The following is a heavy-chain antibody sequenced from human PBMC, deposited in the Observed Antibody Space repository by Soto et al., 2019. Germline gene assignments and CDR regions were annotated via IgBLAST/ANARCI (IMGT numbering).Heavy chain of an antibody. CDR1: GFTFSSYA. D-gene: IGHD5-12*01. Sequence: GGSLRLSCAASGFTFSSYAMSWVRQAPGKGLEWVSGISGSGGSTYYADSVKGRFTISRDNSRDNSKKTLYLQMNNLRAEDTAVYYCAKPVSPGPFPRNGYFDVWGQGTMVTVSS. CDR2: ISGSGGST. V-gene: IGHV3-23*01. CDR3: AKPVSPGPFPRNGYFDV. J-gene: IGHJ3*01.